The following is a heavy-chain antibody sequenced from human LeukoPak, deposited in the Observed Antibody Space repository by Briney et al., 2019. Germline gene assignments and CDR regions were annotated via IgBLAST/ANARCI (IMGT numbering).Heavy chain of an antibody. CDR1: GGSISTSNYY. CDR3: AAMVRGDNFDY. Sequence: SETLSLTCTVSGGSISTSNYYWGWIRQPPGKGLEWIGYIYNSGSTTYNPSLKSRVTISVDTSKKQFSLKLSSVTAADTAVYYCAAMVRGDNFDYWGQGTLVTVSS. D-gene: IGHD3-10*01. V-gene: IGHV4-61*05. J-gene: IGHJ4*02. CDR2: IYNSGST.